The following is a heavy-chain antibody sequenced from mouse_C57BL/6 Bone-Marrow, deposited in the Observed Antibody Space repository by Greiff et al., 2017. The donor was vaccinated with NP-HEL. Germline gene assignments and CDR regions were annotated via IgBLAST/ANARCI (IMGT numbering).Heavy chain of an antibody. CDR1: GFSFNTYA. CDR3: VSSPYYGSLDY. D-gene: IGHD1-1*01. J-gene: IGHJ2*01. Sequence: GGGLVQPKGSLKLSCAASGFSFNTYAMNWVRQAPGKGLEWVARIRSKSNNYATYYADSVKDRFTISRDDSESMLYLQMNNLKTEDTAMYYWVSSPYYGSLDYWGQGTTLTVSS. CDR2: IRSKSNNYAT. V-gene: IGHV10-1*01.